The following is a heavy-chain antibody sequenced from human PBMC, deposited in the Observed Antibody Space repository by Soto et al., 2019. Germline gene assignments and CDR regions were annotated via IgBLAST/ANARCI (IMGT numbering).Heavy chain of an antibody. CDR2: IYSGGST. D-gene: IGHD2-15*01. CDR3: AIIGGNPSYGMDV. J-gene: IGHJ6*02. Sequence: HPGGSLRLSCAASGFTVSSNYMSWVRQAPGKGLEWVSVIYSGGSTYYADSVKGRFTISRDNSKNTLYLQMNSLRAEDTAVYYCAIIGGNPSYGMDVWGQGTTVTVSS. CDR1: GFTVSSNY. V-gene: IGHV3-53*01.